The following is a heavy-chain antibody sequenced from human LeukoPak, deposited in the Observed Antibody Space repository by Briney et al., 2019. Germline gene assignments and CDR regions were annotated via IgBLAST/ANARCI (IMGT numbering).Heavy chain of an antibody. Sequence: TSVRVSCKASGFTFTSSAVQWVRQARGQRLEWIGWIVVGSGDTNSAQKFQERVTITRDMSTRTAYMELSSLRSEDTAVYYCGADSMPRGVFSYAFDIWGQGTMVTVSS. CDR3: GADSMPRGVFSYAFDI. V-gene: IGHV1-58*01. CDR1: GFTFTSSA. CDR2: IVVGSGDT. J-gene: IGHJ3*02. D-gene: IGHD3-10*01.